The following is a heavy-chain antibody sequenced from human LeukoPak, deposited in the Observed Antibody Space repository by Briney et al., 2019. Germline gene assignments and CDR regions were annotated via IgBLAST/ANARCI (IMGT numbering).Heavy chain of an antibody. CDR2: INHSGST. Sequence: SETLSLTCAVYGGSFSGYYWSWIRQPPGKGLEWIGEINHSGSTNYNPSLKSRVTISVDTSKSQFSLKLSSVTAADTAVYYCAREARVRYCSGGSCYSRWFDPWGQGTLVTVSS. V-gene: IGHV4-34*01. CDR3: AREARVRYCSGGSCYSRWFDP. J-gene: IGHJ5*02. CDR1: GGSFSGYY. D-gene: IGHD2-15*01.